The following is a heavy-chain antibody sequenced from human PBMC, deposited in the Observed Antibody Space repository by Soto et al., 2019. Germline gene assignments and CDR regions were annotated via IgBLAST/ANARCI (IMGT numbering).Heavy chain of an antibody. CDR1: GFSFRNAW. CDR3: RLDYFYYGMDV. J-gene: IGHJ6*02. CDR2: IKSKTDGGTT. Sequence: SLKVSCAASGFSFRNAWMSWVRQAPGKGLEWVGRIKSKTDGGTTDYAAPVKGRFTISRDNSKNTLYLQMNSLKTEDTAVYYCRLDYFYYGMDVWGQGTTVTVSS. V-gene: IGHV3-15*01.